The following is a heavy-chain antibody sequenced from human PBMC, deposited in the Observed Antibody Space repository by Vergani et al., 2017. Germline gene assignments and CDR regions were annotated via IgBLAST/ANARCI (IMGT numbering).Heavy chain of an antibody. CDR3: ARVMYRDEASTGYRLEGMDI. Sequence: QVQLEESGPGLVKPSETLSLTCTVSGGSFNTYYWSWFGQSPGKGLEWIGYIYSTGSTNYNPSLNSRVPMSVDTSKNQFSLNLRSVTPADTAVYFCARVMYRDEASTGYRLEGMDIWGQGTTVTISS. CDR1: GGSFNTYY. V-gene: IGHV4-59*13. D-gene: IGHD3-9*01. CDR2: IYSTGST. J-gene: IGHJ6*02.